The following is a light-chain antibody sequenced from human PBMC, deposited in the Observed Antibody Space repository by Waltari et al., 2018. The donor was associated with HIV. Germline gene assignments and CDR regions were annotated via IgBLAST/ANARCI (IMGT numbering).Light chain of an antibody. J-gene: IGLJ2*01. CDR1: NLGSKS. CDR3: QVWDTNTDQYVI. Sequence: SYVLTQPPSVSVAPAKTARLTLGVENLGSKSGTWYHTQPGQAPVMVIYHDTDRPSGIPDRFSGSNSEDTATLTIRRVEAGDEADYFCQVWDTNTDQYVIFGGGTNLAV. CDR2: HDT. V-gene: IGLV3-21*01.